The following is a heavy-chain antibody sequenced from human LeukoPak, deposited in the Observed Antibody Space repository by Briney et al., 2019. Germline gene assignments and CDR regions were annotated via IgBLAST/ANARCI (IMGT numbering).Heavy chain of an antibody. CDR3: AKTTAGYSSGRYPGWPVDY. CDR2: ISGSGGDT. Sequence: GGSLGLSCAASGFTFSSYAIYWVRQAPGKGLEGVSGISGSGGDTYFADSVKGRFTISRDNSKNTVFLQMDSLRAEDTAVYYCAKTTAGYSSGRYPGWPVDYWGQGTLVTVSS. D-gene: IGHD6-19*01. CDR1: GFTFSSYA. J-gene: IGHJ4*02. V-gene: IGHV3-23*01.